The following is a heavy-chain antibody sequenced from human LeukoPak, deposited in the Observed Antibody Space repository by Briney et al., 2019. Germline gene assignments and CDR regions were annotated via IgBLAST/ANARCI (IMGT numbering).Heavy chain of an antibody. D-gene: IGHD3-22*01. Sequence: ASVKVSCRTSGYTFTDFYLFWVRQAPGQGPEWMGWINPRTGDTKYAEKFLGRVTMTRDTSMTTAYMGLYSLRSDDTAVYFCATGLGYYDSTIRDWGQGTLVTVSS. CDR2: INPRTGDT. CDR1: GYTFTDFY. V-gene: IGHV1-2*02. J-gene: IGHJ4*01. CDR3: ATGLGYYDSTIRD.